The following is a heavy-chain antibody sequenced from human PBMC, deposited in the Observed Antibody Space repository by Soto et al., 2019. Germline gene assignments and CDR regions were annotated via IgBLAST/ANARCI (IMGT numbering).Heavy chain of an antibody. V-gene: IGHV4-4*02. CDR1: GGPISGSVW. CDR3: ARKAWVRFDF. D-gene: IGHD3-16*01. Sequence: NPSETLSLTCAVSGGPISGSVWWTWVRQPPGKGLEWIGEVFHSGGINYNPSLKSRVTMSVDTSRSQFSLELHSVTAADTAVYYCARKAWVRFDFWGQGTLVTVSS. J-gene: IGHJ4*02. CDR2: VFHSGGI.